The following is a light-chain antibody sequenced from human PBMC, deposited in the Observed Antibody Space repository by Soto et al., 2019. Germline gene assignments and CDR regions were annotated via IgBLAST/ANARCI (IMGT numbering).Light chain of an antibody. Sequence: EVVLTQSPATLSLSPGERATLSCRASQSVGTWLAWYQQKPGQSPRLLICDASTRATGIPARFSGSGSGTDFTLTISSLEPEDFAFYYCQQRSNWPRGITFGQGTRLES. J-gene: IGKJ5*01. CDR2: DAS. V-gene: IGKV3-11*01. CDR1: QSVGTW. CDR3: QQRSNWPRGIT.